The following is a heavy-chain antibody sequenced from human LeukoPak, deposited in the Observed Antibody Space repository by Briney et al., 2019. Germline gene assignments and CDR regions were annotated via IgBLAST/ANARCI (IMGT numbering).Heavy chain of an antibody. J-gene: IGHJ6*02. Sequence: GGSLRLSCAASGFTFTSYTMSWVRRAPGKGLEWVSGIGKSGGSTYYADSVKGRFTISRDNAKNSLFLQMNSLRPGDTALYYCGKAIATGQYYYGMDVWGQGTTVTVSS. CDR3: GKAIATGQYYYGMDV. CDR1: GFTFTSYT. D-gene: IGHD1-14*01. CDR2: IGKSGGST. V-gene: IGHV3-23*01.